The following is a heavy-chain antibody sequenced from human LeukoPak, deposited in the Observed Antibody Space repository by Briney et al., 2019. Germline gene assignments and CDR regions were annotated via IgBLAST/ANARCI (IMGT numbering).Heavy chain of an antibody. J-gene: IGHJ4*02. CDR2: IYYSGST. V-gene: IGHV4-39*01. CDR1: GGSISSSSYY. CDR3: ARVLPGSYYAFDY. Sequence: SETLSLTCTVSGGSISSSSYYWGWIRQPPGKGLEWIGSIYYSGSTYYNPSLKSRVTISVDTSKNQFSLKLSSVTAADTAVYYCARVLPGSYYAFDYWGQGTLVTVSS. D-gene: IGHD1-26*01.